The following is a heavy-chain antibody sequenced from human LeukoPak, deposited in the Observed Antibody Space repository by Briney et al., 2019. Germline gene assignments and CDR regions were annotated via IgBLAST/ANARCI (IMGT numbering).Heavy chain of an antibody. CDR3: ASTSSSWYRGWWFDP. D-gene: IGHD6-13*01. CDR1: GFTFSSYS. CDR2: ISSSSSTI. V-gene: IGHV3-48*04. Sequence: GGSLRLSCAASGFTFSSYSMNWVRQAPGKGLEWVSYISSSSSTIYYADPVKGRFTISRDNAKNSLYLQMNSLRAEDTAVYYCASTSSSWYRGWWFDPWGQGTLVTVSS. J-gene: IGHJ5*02.